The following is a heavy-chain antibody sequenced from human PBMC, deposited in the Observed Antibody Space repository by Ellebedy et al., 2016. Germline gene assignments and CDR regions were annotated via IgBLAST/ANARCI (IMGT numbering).Heavy chain of an antibody. CDR1: GYPFIDFG. V-gene: IGHV1-18*04. Sequence: ASVKVSCKPSGYPFIDFGITWVRQAPGQGLECMGWIRPYNGNTNFAQNLQGRVTMTADASTNTVYMELRSLRPDDTAVYYCVTDVSSTWFRGAYYVMDIWGQGTTVTVSS. CDR2: IRPYNGNT. J-gene: IGHJ6*02. D-gene: IGHD6-13*01. CDR3: VTDVSSTWFRGAYYVMDI.